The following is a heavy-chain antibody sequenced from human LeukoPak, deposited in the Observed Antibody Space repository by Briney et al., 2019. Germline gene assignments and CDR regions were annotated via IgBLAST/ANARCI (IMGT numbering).Heavy chain of an antibody. CDR3: VSLAAGESGRGS. CDR2: THYSGTT. V-gene: IGHV4-59*01. CDR1: GGSISSYY. D-gene: IGHD3-10*01. J-gene: IGHJ5*02. Sequence: SETLSLTCTVSGGSISSYYWSWIRLPPGKGLEWIGYTHYSGTTNYNPSLKSRVTISIDTSKSQFSLKLSSVNAADTAVYYCVSLAAGESGRGSWGQGTLVTVSS.